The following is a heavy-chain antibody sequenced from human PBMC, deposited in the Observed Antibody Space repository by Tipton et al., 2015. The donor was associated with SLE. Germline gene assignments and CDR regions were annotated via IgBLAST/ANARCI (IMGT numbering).Heavy chain of an antibody. J-gene: IGHJ6*03. Sequence: SLRLSCAASGFTFSSYWMSWVRQAPGKGLEWVAFIRYDGSNKYYADSVKGRFTISRDNSKNTLYLQMNSLRAEDTAVYYCAKDIQWLGDYYYYMDVWGKGTTVTVSS. V-gene: IGHV3-30*02. CDR2: IRYDGSNK. CDR1: GFTFSSYW. CDR3: AKDIQWLGDYYYYMDV. D-gene: IGHD6-19*01.